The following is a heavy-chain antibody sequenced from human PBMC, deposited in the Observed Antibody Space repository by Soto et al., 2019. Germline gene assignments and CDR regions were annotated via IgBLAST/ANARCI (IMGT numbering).Heavy chain of an antibody. D-gene: IGHD6-19*01. CDR2: IKQDGSEK. CDR3: ARQLRIAVAGFDY. Sequence: GGSLRLSCAASGFTFSSYWMSWVRQAPGKGLEWVANIKQDGSEKYYVDSVKGRFTISGDNAKNSLYLQMNSLRAEDTAVYYCARQLRIAVAGFDYWGQGTLVTVSS. V-gene: IGHV3-7*01. CDR1: GFTFSSYW. J-gene: IGHJ4*02.